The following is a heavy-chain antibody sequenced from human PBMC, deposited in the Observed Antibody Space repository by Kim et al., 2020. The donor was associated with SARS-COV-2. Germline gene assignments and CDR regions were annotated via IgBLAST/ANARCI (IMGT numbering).Heavy chain of an antibody. V-gene: IGHV4-31*03. CDR3: ARDKNDGLNPPYYFDY. J-gene: IGHJ4*02. D-gene: IGHD1-1*01. CDR1: GGSISSGGYY. CDR2: IYYSGST. Sequence: SETLSLTCTVSGGSISSGGYYWSWIRQHPGKGLEWIGYIYYSGSTYYNPSLKSRVTISVDTSKNQFSLKLSSVTAAGTAVYYCARDKNDGLNPPYYFDYWGQGTLVTVSS.